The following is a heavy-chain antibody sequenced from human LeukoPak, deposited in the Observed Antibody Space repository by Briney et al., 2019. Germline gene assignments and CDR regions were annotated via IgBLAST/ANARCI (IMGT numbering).Heavy chain of an antibody. CDR2: INSDGSST. CDR1: GFTFSSYW. J-gene: IGHJ5*02. D-gene: IGHD4-17*01. CDR3: ARGNYGDSNWFDP. Sequence: GGSLRLSCAASGFTFSSYWMHRVRQAPGKGLVWVSRINSDGSSTSYADSVKGRFTISRDNAKNTLYLQMNSLRAEDTAVYYCARGNYGDSNWFDPWGQGTLVTVSS. V-gene: IGHV3-74*01.